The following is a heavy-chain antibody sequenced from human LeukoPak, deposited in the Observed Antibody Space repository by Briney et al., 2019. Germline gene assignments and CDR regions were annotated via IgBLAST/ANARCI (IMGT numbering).Heavy chain of an antibody. CDR3: ARPKGTSGSYGWFDP. D-gene: IGHD1-26*01. J-gene: IGHJ5*02. V-gene: IGHV1-2*02. CDR1: GYTFTRYY. Sequence: GALVKLSCKASGYTFTRYYMHWVRQAPGQGLEWMGWINPYSGGTNYAQMFQGRGTMTRDTSISTAYMELSRLRSDDTAVYYCARPKGTSGSYGWFDPWGEGTLVTVSS. CDR2: INPYSGGT.